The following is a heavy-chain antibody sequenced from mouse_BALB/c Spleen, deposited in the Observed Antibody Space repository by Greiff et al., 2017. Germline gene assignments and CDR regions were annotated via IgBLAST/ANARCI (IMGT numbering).Heavy chain of an antibody. Sequence: QVQLQQSGAELVRPGTSVKVSCKASGYAFTNYLIEWVKQRPGQGLEWIGVINPGSGGTNYNEKFKGKATLTAAKSSSTAYMQLSSLTSDDAAVYCCARCGYGKDWYFDVWGAGTTVTVSS. J-gene: IGHJ1*01. CDR2: INPGSGGT. V-gene: IGHV1-54*01. D-gene: IGHD2-10*02. CDR1: GYAFTNYL. CDR3: ARCGYGKDWYFDV.